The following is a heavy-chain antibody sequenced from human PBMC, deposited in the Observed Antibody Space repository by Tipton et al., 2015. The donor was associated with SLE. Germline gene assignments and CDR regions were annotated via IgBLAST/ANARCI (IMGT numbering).Heavy chain of an antibody. D-gene: IGHD6-19*01. CDR3: ARDPSSIAVAATY. CDR1: GGSISSSSYY. Sequence: TLSLTCTVSGGSISSSSYYLGWIRQPPGRGLEWIGGIYYSGSTYYNPSLKSRVTISVDTSKNQFSLKLSSVTAADTAVYYCARDPSSIAVAATYWGQGTLVTVSS. J-gene: IGHJ4*02. CDR2: IYYSGST. V-gene: IGHV4-39*02.